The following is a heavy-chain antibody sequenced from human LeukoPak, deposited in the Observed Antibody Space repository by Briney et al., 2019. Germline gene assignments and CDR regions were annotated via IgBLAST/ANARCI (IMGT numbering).Heavy chain of an antibody. V-gene: IGHV4-61*01. CDR3: ARGSSSPFDY. CDR2: IYYSGST. CDR1: GGSVSSGSYY. Sequence: PSQTLSLTCTVSGGSVSSGSYYWSWIRQPPGKGLEWIGYIYYSGSTNYNPSLKSRVTISVDTSKNQFSLKLSSVTAADTAVYYCARGSSSPFDYWGQGTLVTVSS. J-gene: IGHJ4*02.